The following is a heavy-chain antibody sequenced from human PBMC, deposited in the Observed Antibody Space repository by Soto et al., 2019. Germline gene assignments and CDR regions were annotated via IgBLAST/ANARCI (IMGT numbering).Heavy chain of an antibody. D-gene: IGHD6-19*01. V-gene: IGHV4-59*01. CDR1: GGSISGSY. J-gene: IGHJ4*02. CDR2: VYYTGST. CDR3: ARSVAVPGAHIDY. Sequence: SETLSLTCSVSGGSISGSYLSWIRQSPGKGLECLGYVYYTGSTNYSPSLRSRVSISVDTSKNEFSLRLSSVTAADTAVYFCARSVAVPGAHIDYWGQGTQVTVYS.